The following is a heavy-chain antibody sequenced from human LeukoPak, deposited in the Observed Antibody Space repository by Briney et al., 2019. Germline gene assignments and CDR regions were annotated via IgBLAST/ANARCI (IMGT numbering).Heavy chain of an antibody. Sequence: GASVKVSCKASGYTFTGYHIHWVRQAPGQGLEWMGWINPKSGGTNYAQKFQGRVTITRDTSASTAYMELSSLRSEDTAVYYCARTAAMIVVEGAFDIWGQGTMVTVSS. CDR1: GYTFTGYH. J-gene: IGHJ3*02. V-gene: IGHV1-2*02. CDR2: INPKSGGT. CDR3: ARTAAMIVVEGAFDI. D-gene: IGHD3-22*01.